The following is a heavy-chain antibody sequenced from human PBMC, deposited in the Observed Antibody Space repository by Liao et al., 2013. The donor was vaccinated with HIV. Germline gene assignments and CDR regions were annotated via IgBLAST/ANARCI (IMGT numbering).Heavy chain of an antibody. D-gene: IGHD1-14*01. Sequence: QVQLQESGPGLVKPSETLSLTCTVSGGSISSYYWSWIRQPPGKGLEWIGYIYYSGSTNYNPSLKSRVTMSADTSKNQFSLKLSSVTAADTAVYYCARRGPPRPSSSVDVGGPRSSVGTYPSSTRPYQPDRPYG. V-gene: IGHV4-59*01. J-gene: IGHJ6*01. CDR1: GGSISSYY. CDR2: IYYSGST. CDR3: ARRGPPRPSSSVDVGGPRSSVGTYPSSTRPYQPDRPYG.